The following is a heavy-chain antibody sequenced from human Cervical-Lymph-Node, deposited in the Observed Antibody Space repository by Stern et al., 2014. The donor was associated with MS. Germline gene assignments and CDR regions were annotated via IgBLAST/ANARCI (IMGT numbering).Heavy chain of an antibody. Sequence: VLLVESGGGLVQPGGSLRLSCEVSGFTFSSYSMDWVRQAPGKGLEWVSYISSSSSTIYYADSVKGRFTVSRDSAKNSLFLQMNSLRDEDTAVYYCARGRLWFGDFSEFDSWGQGTLVTVSS. J-gene: IGHJ4*02. V-gene: IGHV3-48*02. CDR3: ARGRLWFGDFSEFDS. CDR2: ISSSSSTI. CDR1: GFTFSSYS. D-gene: IGHD3-10*01.